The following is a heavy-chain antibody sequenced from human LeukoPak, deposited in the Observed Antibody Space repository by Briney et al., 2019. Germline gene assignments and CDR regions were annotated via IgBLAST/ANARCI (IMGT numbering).Heavy chain of an antibody. V-gene: IGHV3-73*01. J-gene: IGHJ4*02. D-gene: IGHD1-26*01. CDR1: GFTFSGSA. CDR3: TRDSGSYFVDY. CDR2: IRSKANSYAT. Sequence: GGSLRLSCAASGFTFSGSAMHWVRQASGRGLEWVGRIRSKANSYATAYAASVKGRFTISRDDSKNTAYLQMNSLKTEDTAVYYCTRDSGSYFVDYWGQGTLVTVSS.